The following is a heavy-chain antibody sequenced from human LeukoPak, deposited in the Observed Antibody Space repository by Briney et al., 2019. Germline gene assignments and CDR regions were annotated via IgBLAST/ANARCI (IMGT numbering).Heavy chain of an antibody. CDR3: ARGIQLPYYYYYYYMDV. CDR1: GVSISSYY. V-gene: IGHV4-59*01. D-gene: IGHD5-18*01. CDR2: IYYSGST. Sequence: PSETLSLTCTVSGVSISSYYWSWIRQPPGKGLEWIGYIYYSGSTNYNPSLKSRVTISVDTSKNQFSMKLSSVTAADTAVYYCARGIQLPYYYYYYYMDVWGKGTTVTVSS. J-gene: IGHJ6*03.